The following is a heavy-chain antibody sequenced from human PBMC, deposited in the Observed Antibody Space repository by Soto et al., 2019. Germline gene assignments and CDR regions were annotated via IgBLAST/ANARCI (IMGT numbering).Heavy chain of an antibody. D-gene: IGHD1-26*01. CDR2: ISSSSSYI. CDR3: ARRYPGAYFQH. Sequence: GGSLRLSCAASGFTFSSYSMNWVRQAPGKGLEWVSSISSSSSYIYSADSVKGRFTISRDNAKNSLYLQMNSLRAEDTAIYYCARRYPGAYFQHWGQGTLATVSS. CDR1: GFTFSSYS. J-gene: IGHJ1*01. V-gene: IGHV3-21*01.